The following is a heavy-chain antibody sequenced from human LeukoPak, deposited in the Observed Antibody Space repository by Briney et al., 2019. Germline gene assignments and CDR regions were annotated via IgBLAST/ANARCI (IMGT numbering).Heavy chain of an antibody. V-gene: IGHV3-23*01. D-gene: IGHD3-9*01. CDR2: SSGRGGST. J-gene: IGHJ4*02. CDR1: GFTFSSYA. CDR3: ARVGYYDILTGPTIDYYFEY. Sequence: GGSLRLSCAASGFTFSSYAMSWVLQAPGKGLEWVSASSGRGGSTYYADSVKGRFTISRDNAKNSLFLQMNSLRAEDTAVYYCARVGYYDILTGPTIDYYFEYWGQGTLVTVSS.